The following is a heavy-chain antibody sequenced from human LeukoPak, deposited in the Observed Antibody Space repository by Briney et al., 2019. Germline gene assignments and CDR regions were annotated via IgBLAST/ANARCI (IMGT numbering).Heavy chain of an antibody. Sequence: GRSLRLSCAASGFTFSSYGMHWVRQAPGKGLEWVAVIWYDGSNKYYADSVKGRFTISRDNSKNTLYLQMNSLRAEDTAVYYCARGRRGDYYSYSSGMDVGAKGPRSPSP. CDR1: GFTFSSYG. CDR2: IWYDGSNK. J-gene: IGHJ6*02. V-gene: IGHV3-33*01. D-gene: IGHD3-16*01. CDR3: ARGRRGDYYSYSSGMDV.